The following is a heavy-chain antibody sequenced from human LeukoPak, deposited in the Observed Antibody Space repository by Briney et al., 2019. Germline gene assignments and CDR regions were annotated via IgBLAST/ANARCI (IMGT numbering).Heavy chain of an antibody. J-gene: IGHJ4*02. CDR1: GLTFSSYA. V-gene: IGHV3-23*01. CDR2: ISGSGGST. CDR3: ARGPQSNSLGQY. D-gene: IGHD2-21*01. Sequence: GGSLRLSCAASGLTFSSYAMSWVRQAPGKGLEWVSAISGSGGSTYYADSVKGRFTISRDNAKNSLYLQMNSLRAEDTAVYYCARGPQSNSLGQYWGRGTLVTVSS.